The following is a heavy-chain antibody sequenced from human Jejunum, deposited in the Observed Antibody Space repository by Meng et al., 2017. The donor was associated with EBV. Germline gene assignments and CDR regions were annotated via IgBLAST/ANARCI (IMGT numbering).Heavy chain of an antibody. CDR3: ARGPDHSKQGY. Sequence: QVQQQQWGEGLLMPSETLSLICAVYDGSFSGYYWSWIRQPPGKGLEWIGEISDNEGTKYNPSLKSRVTVSLDTSKNQFSLRLSSVTAADTALYYCARGPDHSKQGYWGQGTLVTVSS. V-gene: IGHV4-34*01. D-gene: IGHD1-14*01. CDR1: DGSFSGYY. J-gene: IGHJ4*02. CDR2: ISDNEGT.